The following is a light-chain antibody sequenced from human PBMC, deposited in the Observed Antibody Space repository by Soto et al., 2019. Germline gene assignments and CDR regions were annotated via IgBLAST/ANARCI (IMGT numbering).Light chain of an antibody. Sequence: QSALTQPRSVSGSPGQSVAISCTGTSRDVDAYDFVSWCQHHPGKAPKLIISEVSKRPSGVSHRFSGSKSGNTASLTISGLQAEDEADYFCCSFAGSFYVFGTGTKVTVL. J-gene: IGLJ1*01. CDR3: CSFAGSFYV. V-gene: IGLV2-11*01. CDR1: SRDVDAYDF. CDR2: EVS.